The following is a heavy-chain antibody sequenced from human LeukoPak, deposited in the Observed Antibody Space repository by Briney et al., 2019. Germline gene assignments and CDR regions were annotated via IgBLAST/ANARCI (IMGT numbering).Heavy chain of an antibody. Sequence: SVKVSCKVTGNTLSEFSMHWVRQSPGKGLEWMGGFDPEVGETVYAQKFQGQVTMTEDTSTETAYMELSSLRSEDTAVYYCATDLLAGGLKTFDPWGQGTLVTVSS. J-gene: IGHJ5*02. CDR2: FDPEVGET. CDR1: GNTLSEFS. CDR3: ATDLLAGGLKTFDP. V-gene: IGHV1-24*01.